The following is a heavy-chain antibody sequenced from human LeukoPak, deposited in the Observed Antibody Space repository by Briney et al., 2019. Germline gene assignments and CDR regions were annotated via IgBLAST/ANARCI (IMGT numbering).Heavy chain of an antibody. CDR1: GGSIATSPYY. V-gene: IGHV4-30-4*08. J-gene: IGHJ4*02. Sequence: PSETLSLTCTVSGGSIATSPYYWGWIRQPPGKGLEWIGYIYYSGSTYYNPSLKSRVTISVDTSKNQFSLKLSSVTAADTAVYYCARVWITIFGVVIGPDYWGQGTLVTVSS. CDR3: ARVWITIFGVVIGPDY. D-gene: IGHD3-3*01. CDR2: IYYSGST.